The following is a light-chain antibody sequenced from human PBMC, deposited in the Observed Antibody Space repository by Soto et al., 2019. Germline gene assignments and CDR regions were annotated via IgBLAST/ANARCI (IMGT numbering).Light chain of an antibody. CDR1: QSVSSSY. CDR2: GAS. CDR3: QQYNNWRT. V-gene: IGKV3-20*01. Sequence: EIVLTQSLGTLSLSPGERAPLSCRASQSVSSSYLAWYQQKPGQAPRLLIYGASSRATGIPDRFSGSGSGTDFTLTISSLQSEDFAVYYCQQYNNWRTFGQGTKVHIK. J-gene: IGKJ1*01.